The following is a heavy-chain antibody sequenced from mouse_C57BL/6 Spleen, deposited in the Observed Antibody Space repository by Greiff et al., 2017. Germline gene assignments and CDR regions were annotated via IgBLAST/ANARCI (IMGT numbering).Heavy chain of an antibody. J-gene: IGHJ4*01. CDR1: GYAFSSSW. Sequence: VQLQQSGPELVKPGASVKISCKASGYAFSSSWMNWVKQRPGKGLEWIGRIYPGDGDTNYNGKFKGKATLTADKSSSTAYMQLSSLTSEDSAVYFCAKVYYSAMDYWGQGTSGTVSS. CDR3: AKVYYSAMDY. D-gene: IGHD2-12*01. V-gene: IGHV1-82*01. CDR2: IYPGDGDT.